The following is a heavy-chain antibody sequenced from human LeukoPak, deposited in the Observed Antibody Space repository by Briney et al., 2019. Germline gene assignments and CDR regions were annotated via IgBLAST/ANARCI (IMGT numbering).Heavy chain of an antibody. CDR3: ARGVADSSGYYGEDF. D-gene: IGHD3-22*01. CDR1: GYSISSGYD. Sequence: SETLSLTCIVSGYSISSGYDWAWIRQPPGKGLEWIGSLYYSESTYSNPSLKSRVTISADTSKNQFSLKLSSVTAADTAEYYCARGVADSSGYYGEDFWGQGTLVTVSS. V-gene: IGHV4-38-2*02. J-gene: IGHJ4*02. CDR2: LYYSEST.